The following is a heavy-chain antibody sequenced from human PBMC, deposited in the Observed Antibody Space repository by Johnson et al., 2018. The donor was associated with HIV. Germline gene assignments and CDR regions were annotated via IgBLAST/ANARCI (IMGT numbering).Heavy chain of an antibody. V-gene: IGHV3-73*01. Sequence: VQLVESGGGVVRPGGSLRLSCAASGFTFSGSGMHWVRQASGKGLEWVGRVRSKTNDYATAYAASVKGRFIISRDDSKNTAYLQMNSLKTEDWGYYDSTAFDIWGQGTMVTVSS. J-gene: IGHJ3*02. D-gene: IGHD3-22*01. CDR3: TAFDI. CDR1: GFTFSGSG. CDR2: VRSKTNDYAT.